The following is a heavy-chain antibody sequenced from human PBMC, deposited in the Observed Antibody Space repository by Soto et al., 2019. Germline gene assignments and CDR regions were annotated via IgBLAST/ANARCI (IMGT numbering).Heavy chain of an antibody. Sequence: GGSLRLSCAASGFTFSKAWMNWVRQAPGKGLEWVGRIKSKSDGGTTEYVAPVKGRFTISRDDSNNTLYLQMNSLRTADTAVYYCLFVPEGALEIWGQGTMVTVSS. CDR3: LFVPEGALEI. J-gene: IGHJ3*02. V-gene: IGHV3-15*01. D-gene: IGHD6-6*01. CDR2: IKSKSDGGTT. CDR1: GFTFSKAW.